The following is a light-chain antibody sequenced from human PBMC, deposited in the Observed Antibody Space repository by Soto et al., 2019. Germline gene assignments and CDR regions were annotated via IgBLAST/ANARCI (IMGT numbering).Light chain of an antibody. V-gene: IGKV1-39*01. CDR2: GAS. CDR1: QSISIY. Sequence: IQVTHSPSSPSASVGGRFTITCRASQSISIYLNWYQLKPGKAPNRMXYGASYLKSGVPTRFSGSGSATDFTPPISSLQPEDFAIYYCQQTYTTPEITFGQGTRLEIK. CDR3: QQTYTTPEIT. J-gene: IGKJ5*01.